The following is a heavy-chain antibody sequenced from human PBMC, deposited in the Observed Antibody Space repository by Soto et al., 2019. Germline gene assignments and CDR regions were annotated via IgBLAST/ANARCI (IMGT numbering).Heavy chain of an antibody. D-gene: IGHD3-10*01. CDR3: ARDSPDYYGSGTNWFDP. CDR1: GFTFSSYS. J-gene: IGHJ5*02. CDR2: ISSSSSTI. Sequence: PGGSLRLSCAASGFTFSSYSMNWARQAPGKGLEWVSYISSSSSTIYYADSVKGRFTISRDNAKNSLYLQMNSLRAEDTAVYYCARDSPDYYGSGTNWFDPWGQGTLVTVSS. V-gene: IGHV3-48*01.